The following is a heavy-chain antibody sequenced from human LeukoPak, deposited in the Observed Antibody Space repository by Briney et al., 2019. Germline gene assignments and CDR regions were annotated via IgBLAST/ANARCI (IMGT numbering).Heavy chain of an antibody. CDR3: ARGVYSSSSEFDY. CDR1: GYTFTGYY. CDR2: INPNSGGT. Sequence: GASVKVSCKASGYTFTGYYMHWVRQAPGQGLEWMGWINPNSGGTNYAQKFQGRVTMTRDTSISTAYMDLSSLRSDDTAVYYCARGVYSSSSEFDYWGQGTLVTVSS. J-gene: IGHJ4*02. D-gene: IGHD6-6*01. V-gene: IGHV1-2*02.